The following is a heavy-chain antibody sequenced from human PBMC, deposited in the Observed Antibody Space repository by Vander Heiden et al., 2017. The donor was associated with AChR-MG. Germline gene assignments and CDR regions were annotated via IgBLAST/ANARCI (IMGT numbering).Heavy chain of an antibody. CDR3: ARLSSGIAVATDAFDI. Sequence: QLQLQESGPGLVKPSETLSLTCTVSGRSIRTSSYYWRWLRQPPGKGLEWIGSIDYSGSTYYNPSIKSRVTISVDTSKNQFSLKLSSVTAADTAVYYCARLSSGIAVATDAFDIWGQGTMVTVSS. V-gene: IGHV4-39*01. D-gene: IGHD6-19*01. J-gene: IGHJ3*02. CDR2: IDYSGST. CDR1: GRSIRTSSYY.